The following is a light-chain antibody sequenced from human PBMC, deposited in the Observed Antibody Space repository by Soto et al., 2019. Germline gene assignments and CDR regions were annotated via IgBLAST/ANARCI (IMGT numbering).Light chain of an antibody. CDR3: PLYSSSLPWP. J-gene: IGKJ1*01. V-gene: IGKV3-20*01. CDR1: QSVSSN. Sequence: VGVTKSPAAVSVSPEGRATLSCRASQSVSSNLAWYQQKPGQAPRLLIYGASSRATGIPDRFSGSGSGTDFPLTISRLVPADFGVFYCPLYSSSLPWPFGQVTNVDIK. CDR2: GAS.